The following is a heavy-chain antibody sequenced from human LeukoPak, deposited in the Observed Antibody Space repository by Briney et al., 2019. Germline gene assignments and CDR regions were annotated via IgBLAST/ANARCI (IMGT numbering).Heavy chain of an antibody. Sequence: PSETLSLTCAVSGGSISSGGYSWSWIRQPPGKGLEWIGYIYHSGSTNYNPSLKSRVTISVDTSKNQFSLKLSSVTAADTAVYYCARGYSSSSGFDYWGQGTLVTVSS. V-gene: IGHV4-30-2*01. CDR2: IYHSGST. CDR1: GGSISSGGYS. J-gene: IGHJ4*02. D-gene: IGHD6-6*01. CDR3: ARGYSSSSGFDY.